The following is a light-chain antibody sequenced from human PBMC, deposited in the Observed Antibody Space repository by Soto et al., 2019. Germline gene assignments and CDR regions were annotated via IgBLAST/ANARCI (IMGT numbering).Light chain of an antibody. CDR2: DNN. J-gene: IGLJ2*01. CDR3: GTWDSSLSVVV. V-gene: IGLV1-51*01. CDR1: SSNVGKSD. Sequence: QSVLTQPPSVSAAPGQKVTISCSGSSSNVGKSDVAWYQQLPGTAPQLLIYDNNKRPSGIPDRFSGSKSGTSASLGITGLQTGDEADYYCGTWDSSLSVVVFGGGTKVTVL.